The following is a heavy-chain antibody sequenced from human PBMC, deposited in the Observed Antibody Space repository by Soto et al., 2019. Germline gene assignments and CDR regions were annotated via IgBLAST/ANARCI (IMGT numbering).Heavy chain of an antibody. D-gene: IGHD2-15*01. V-gene: IGHV3-23*01. CDR3: AKGSIGRFYCSGGSCYFPFDY. CDR1: GFTFSSYA. J-gene: IGHJ4*02. CDR2: ISGSGGGT. Sequence: GGSLRLSCAASGFTFSSYAMSWVRQAPGKGLEWVSAISGSGGGTFYADSGKGRFTISRDNSKNTLYLQMNSLRAEDTAVYYCAKGSIGRFYCSGGSCYFPFDYWGQGTLVTVSS.